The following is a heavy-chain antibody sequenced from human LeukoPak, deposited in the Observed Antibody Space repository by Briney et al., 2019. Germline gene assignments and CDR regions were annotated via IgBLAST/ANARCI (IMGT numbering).Heavy chain of an antibody. Sequence: GGSLRLSCAASGFTFSNYAITWVRQAPGRGLEWVSTISGRGDITYYEDSVKGRFTISRDNSKNTLSLQMNSLRAEDTALYYCAKDLASRGYSYGENVYWGQGTLVTVSS. V-gene: IGHV3-23*01. CDR3: AKDLASRGYSYGENVY. J-gene: IGHJ4*02. D-gene: IGHD5-18*01. CDR1: GFTFSNYA. CDR2: ISGRGDIT.